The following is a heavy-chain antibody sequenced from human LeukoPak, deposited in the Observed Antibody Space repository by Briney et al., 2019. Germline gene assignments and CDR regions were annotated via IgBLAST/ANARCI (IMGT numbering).Heavy chain of an antibody. J-gene: IGHJ4*02. CDR1: GFNFNTYT. CDR3: SVEPPGRKAEGFMVRGDYWGRDY. D-gene: IGHD3-10*01. Sequence: GGSLRLSCAASGFNFNTYTMNWVRQAPGKGLEWVSSISSDSSYIYYADAVHGRFTVSRDNAKYSLYLQMNSLRAEDTAVYYCSVEPPGRKAEGFMVRGDYWGRDYWGQGTLVTVSS. V-gene: IGHV3-21*01. CDR2: ISSDSSYI.